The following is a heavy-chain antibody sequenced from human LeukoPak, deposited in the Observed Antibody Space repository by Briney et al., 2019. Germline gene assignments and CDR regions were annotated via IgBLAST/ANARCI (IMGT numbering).Heavy chain of an antibody. CDR3: ARETGDYGNYFDY. D-gene: IGHD4-17*01. CDR1: GFTFSNYE. Sequence: GGSLRLSCAASGFTFSNYEMNWVRQAPGKGLEWISYISSSGSTIYYADSVRGRFTISRDNAKNSLYLRMNSLRAEDTAVYYCARETGDYGNYFDYWGQGSLVTVSS. J-gene: IGHJ4*02. CDR2: ISSSGSTI. V-gene: IGHV3-48*03.